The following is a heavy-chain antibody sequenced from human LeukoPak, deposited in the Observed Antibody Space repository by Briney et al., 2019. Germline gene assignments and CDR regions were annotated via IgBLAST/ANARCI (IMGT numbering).Heavy chain of an antibody. CDR1: GFTFDDYA. D-gene: IGHD6-6*01. J-gene: IGHJ4*02. CDR3: ARRIAARPITYFDY. V-gene: IGHV3-9*01. Sequence: GGSLRLSCAASGFTFDDYAMHWVRQAPGKGLEWVSGISWNSGSIGYADSVKGRFTISRDNAKNSLYLQMNSLRAEDTAVYYCARRIAARPITYFDYWGQGTLVTVSS. CDR2: ISWNSGSI.